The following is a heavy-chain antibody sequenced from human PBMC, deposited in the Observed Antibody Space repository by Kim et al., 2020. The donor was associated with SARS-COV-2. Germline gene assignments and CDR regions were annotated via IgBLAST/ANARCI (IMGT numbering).Heavy chain of an antibody. D-gene: IGHD3-10*01. CDR1: GFTFSSYA. Sequence: GGSLRLSCSASGFTFSSYAMHWVRQAPGKGLEYVSAISSNGGSTYYADSVKGRFTISRDNSKNTLYLQMSSLRAEDTAVYYCVKRTTTYYYGSGSPMYYFDSWGQGTLVTVSS. CDR2: ISSNGGST. J-gene: IGHJ4*02. CDR3: VKRTTTYYYGSGSPMYYFDS. V-gene: IGHV3-64D*06.